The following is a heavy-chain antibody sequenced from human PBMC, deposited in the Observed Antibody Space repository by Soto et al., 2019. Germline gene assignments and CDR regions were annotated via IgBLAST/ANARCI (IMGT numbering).Heavy chain of an antibody. CDR1: GFTFTRYS. Sequence: GGSLRLSCAASGFTFTRYSMNWVRQAPGKELEWVSSISSTTNYIYYGDSMKGRFTISRDNAKNSLYLEMNSLRAEDTAVYYCARESEDLTSNFDYWGQGTLVTVSS. V-gene: IGHV3-21*06. J-gene: IGHJ4*02. CDR3: ARESEDLTSNFDY. CDR2: ISSTTNYI.